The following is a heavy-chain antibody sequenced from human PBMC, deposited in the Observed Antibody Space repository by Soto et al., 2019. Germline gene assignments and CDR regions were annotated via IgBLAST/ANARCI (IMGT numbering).Heavy chain of an antibody. D-gene: IGHD3-3*01. CDR2: IYYSGST. CDR3: ARDANYDFGSGYYTTGYYQH. CDR1: GGSISSGGYY. J-gene: IGHJ1*01. V-gene: IGHV4-31*03. Sequence: SETLSLTCTVSGGSISSGGYYWSWIRQHPGKGLEWIGYIYYSGSTYYNPSLKSRVTISVDTSKNQFSLKLSSVTAADTAVYYCARDANYDFGSGYYTTGYYQHSGQGTLVTVSS.